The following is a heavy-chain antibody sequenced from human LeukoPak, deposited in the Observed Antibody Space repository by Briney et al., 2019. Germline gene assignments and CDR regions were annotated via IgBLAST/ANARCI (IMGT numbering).Heavy chain of an antibody. J-gene: IGHJ4*02. V-gene: IGHV4-59*01. Sequence: SETLSLTCTVSGGSISSYYWSWIRQPPGKGLEWIGYIYYTGSTNYNPSLKSRVTISVDASKNQFSLKLSSVTAADTAVYYCAREIAYCGADCPPHFDYWGQGTLVTVSS. CDR2: IYYTGST. D-gene: IGHD2-21*02. CDR3: AREIAYCGADCPPHFDY. CDR1: GGSISSYY.